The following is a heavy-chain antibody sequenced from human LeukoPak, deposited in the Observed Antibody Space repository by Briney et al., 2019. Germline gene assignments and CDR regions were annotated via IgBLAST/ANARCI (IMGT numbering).Heavy chain of an antibody. V-gene: IGHV4-59*08. CDR2: IYYSGSP. CDR3: ARHEYSYGKGAFDI. CDR1: GGSISSYY. D-gene: IGHD5-18*01. Sequence: SETLSLTCTVSGGSISSYYWSWVRQPPGKGLEWIGYIYYSGSPNYNPSLKSRVTISVDTSKNQFSLKLSSVTAADTAVYYCARHEYSYGKGAFDIWGQGTMVTVSS. J-gene: IGHJ3*02.